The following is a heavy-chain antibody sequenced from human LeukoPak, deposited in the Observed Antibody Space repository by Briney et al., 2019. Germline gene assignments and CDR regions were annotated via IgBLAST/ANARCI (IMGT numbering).Heavy chain of an antibody. J-gene: IGHJ4*02. V-gene: IGHV3-53*05. CDR1: GLTVSSNY. CDR2: INSGGST. Sequence: GGSLRLSCAASGLTVSSNYMSWVRQAPGKGLEWVSVINSGGSTYYADSVKGRFTISRDNSKNTLYLQMNSLRSDDTAVYYCARAPDDYDFWSGPFDYWGRGTLVTVSS. CDR3: ARAPDDYDFWSGPFDY. D-gene: IGHD3-3*01.